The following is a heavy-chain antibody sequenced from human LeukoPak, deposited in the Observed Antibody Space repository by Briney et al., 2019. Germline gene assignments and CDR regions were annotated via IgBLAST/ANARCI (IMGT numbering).Heavy chain of an antibody. CDR1: GFTFSSYS. CDR2: ISSSSSYI. D-gene: IGHD6-6*01. CDR3: ARASSSVLVVDHC. V-gene: IGHV3-21*01. J-gene: IGHJ4*02. Sequence: PGGSLRLSCAASGFTFSSYSMNWVRQAPGKGLEWVSSISSSSSYIYYADSVKGRFTISRDNAKNSLYLQMNSLRAEDTAVYYCARASSSVLVVDHCWGQGTLVTVSS.